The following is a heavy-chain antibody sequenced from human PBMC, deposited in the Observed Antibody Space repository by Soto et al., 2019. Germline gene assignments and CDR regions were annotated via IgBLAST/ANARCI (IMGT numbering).Heavy chain of an antibody. CDR1: GGSISSYY. CDR3: AGVLLGYYGSGSYYNPKYYYYYYYMDV. J-gene: IGHJ6*03. Sequence: SETLSLTCTVSGGSISSYYWSWIRQPPGKGLEWIGYIYYSGSTNYNPSLKSRVTISVDTSKNQFSLKLSSVTAADTAVYYCAGVLLGYYGSGSYYNPKYYYYYYYMDVWGKGTTVTVSS. CDR2: IYYSGST. D-gene: IGHD3-10*01. V-gene: IGHV4-59*01.